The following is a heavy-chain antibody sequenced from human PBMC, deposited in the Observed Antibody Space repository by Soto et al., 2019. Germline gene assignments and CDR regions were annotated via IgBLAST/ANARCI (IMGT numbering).Heavy chain of an antibody. D-gene: IGHD6-25*01. J-gene: IGHJ4*02. CDR1: GFTVSNTN. CDR3: AKSQRVDY. V-gene: IGHV3-53*01. Sequence: EVQLVESGGDLIQPGGSLRLSCAASGFTVSNTNMSWVRQAPGKGLECVSIIYSDGRTFYADSVKGRFTISRDNSKNTLFLQMNSLREEDTAVYYCAKSQRVDYWGQGTLVTVSS. CDR2: IYSDGRT.